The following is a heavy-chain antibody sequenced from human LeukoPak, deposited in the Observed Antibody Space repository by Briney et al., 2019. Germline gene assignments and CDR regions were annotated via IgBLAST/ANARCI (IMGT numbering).Heavy chain of an antibody. CDR3: ARAGYSSSWLAYNWFDP. D-gene: IGHD6-13*01. CDR1: GYTFTSYD. Sequence: ASVKVSFKASGYTFTSYDINWVRQATGQGVEWMGWMNPNSGNTGYAQKFQGRVTMTRNTSISTAYMELSSLRSEDTAVYYCARAGYSSSWLAYNWFDPWGQGTLVTVSS. CDR2: MNPNSGNT. J-gene: IGHJ5*02. V-gene: IGHV1-8*01.